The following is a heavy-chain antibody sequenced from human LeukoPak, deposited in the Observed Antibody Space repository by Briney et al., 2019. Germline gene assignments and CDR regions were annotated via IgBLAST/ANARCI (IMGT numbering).Heavy chain of an antibody. D-gene: IGHD2-15*01. CDR1: GGTFSSYA. V-gene: IGHV1-69*13. J-gene: IGHJ4*02. CDR2: IIPIFGTA. CDR3: ARGRGYCSGGSCYQIASYYSDY. Sequence: SVKVSCKASGGTFSSYAISWVRQAPGQGLEWMGGIIPIFGTANYAQKFQGRVTITADESTSTAYMELSSLRSEDTAVYYCARGRGYCSGGSCYQIASYYSDYWGQGTLVTVSS.